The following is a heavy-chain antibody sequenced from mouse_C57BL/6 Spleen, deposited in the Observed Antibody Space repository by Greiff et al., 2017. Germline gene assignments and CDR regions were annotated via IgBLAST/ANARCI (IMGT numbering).Heavy chain of an antibody. CDR1: GFTFSSYG. Sequence: EVMLVESGGDLVKPGGSLKLSCAASGFTFSSYGMSWVRQTPDKRLEWVATISSGGSYTYYPDSVKGRFTISRDNAKNTLYLQMSSLKSEDTAMYYCARQGVSYYFDYWGQGTTLTVSS. J-gene: IGHJ2*01. CDR2: ISSGGSYT. D-gene: IGHD2-10*02. V-gene: IGHV5-6*02. CDR3: ARQGVSYYFDY.